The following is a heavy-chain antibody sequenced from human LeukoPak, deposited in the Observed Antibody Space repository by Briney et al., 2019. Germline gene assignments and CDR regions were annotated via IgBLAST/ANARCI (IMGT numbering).Heavy chain of an antibody. CDR1: GDSMSRDY. CDR3: ARHSHIGLGYAYHS. D-gene: IGHD5-18*01. Sequence: SETLSLTCTVSGDSMSRDYWTWIRQPPGKGLEWIGYFFFGGNTDYNPSLRSRATISADTSKFQFSLTLRSVTAADTAVYYCARHSHIGLGYAYHSWGQGILVTVSS. V-gene: IGHV4-59*08. J-gene: IGHJ5*02. CDR2: FFFGGNT.